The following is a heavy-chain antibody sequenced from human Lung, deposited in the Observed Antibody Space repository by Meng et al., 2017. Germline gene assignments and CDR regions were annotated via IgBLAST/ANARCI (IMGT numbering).Heavy chain of an antibody. CDR3: ARGPTTMAHDFDY. J-gene: IGHJ4*02. Sequence: QVQLQQWGAGPLNPSETLSLTVGVSGVSFSDYYWSWIRQPPGKGLEWIGEINHSGSTNYNPSLESRATISVDTSQNNLSLKLSSVTAADSAVYYCARGPTTMAHDFDYWGQGTLVTVSS. D-gene: IGHD4-11*01. CDR1: GVSFSDYY. V-gene: IGHV4-34*01. CDR2: INHSGST.